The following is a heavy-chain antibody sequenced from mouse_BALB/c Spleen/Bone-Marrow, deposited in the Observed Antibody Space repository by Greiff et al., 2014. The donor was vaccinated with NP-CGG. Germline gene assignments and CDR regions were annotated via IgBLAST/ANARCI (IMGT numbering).Heavy chain of an antibody. CDR1: GFNIKDTY. CDR3: ARYYYGSSYFDY. J-gene: IGHJ2*01. V-gene: IGHV14-3*02. CDR2: IGPANGNT. D-gene: IGHD1-1*01. Sequence: VQLQQSGAELVKPGASVKLSCTASGFNIKDTYMHWVKQRPEQGLEWIGRIGPANGNTKYDPKFQGKATITADTSSNTAYLQLSXXXXEDTAVYYCARYYYGSSYFDYWGQGTTLTVSS.